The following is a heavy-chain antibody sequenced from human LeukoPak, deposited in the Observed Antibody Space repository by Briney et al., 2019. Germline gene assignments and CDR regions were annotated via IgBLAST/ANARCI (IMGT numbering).Heavy chain of an antibody. V-gene: IGHV3-30-3*01. CDR3: ARDLHYYDSSGYYYGFDY. Sequence: GRSLGLSCAASGFTFSSYAMHWVRQAPGKGLEWVAVISYDGSNKYYADSVKGRFTISRDNSKNTLYLQMNSLRAEDTAVYYCARDLHYYDSSGYYYGFDYWGQGTLVTVSS. D-gene: IGHD3-22*01. CDR2: ISYDGSNK. J-gene: IGHJ4*02. CDR1: GFTFSSYA.